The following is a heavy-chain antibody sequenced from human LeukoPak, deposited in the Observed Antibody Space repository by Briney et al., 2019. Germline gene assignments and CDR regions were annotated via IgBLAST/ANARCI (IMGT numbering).Heavy chain of an antibody. CDR2: IRQDESEK. CDR3: ARVKDGYNYDAFDI. J-gene: IGHJ3*02. CDR1: GFTFSTYW. Sequence: GGSLRLSCTASGFTFSTYWMSWVRQAPGKGLEGVAHIRQDESEKFYVASVKGRFPISRDNAENSLYLQMNSLRAEDTAVYYCARVKDGYNYDAFDIWGQGTMVTVSS. V-gene: IGHV3-7*01. D-gene: IGHD5-24*01.